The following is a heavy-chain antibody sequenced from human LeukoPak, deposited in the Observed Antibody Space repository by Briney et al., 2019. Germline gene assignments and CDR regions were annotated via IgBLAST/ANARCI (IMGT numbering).Heavy chain of an antibody. D-gene: IGHD6-13*01. CDR1: GGAFSGYY. CDR3: ANARIAAYGMDV. CDR2: INHSGST. J-gene: IGHJ6*02. Sequence: SETLSLTCAVYGGAFSGYYWSWIRQPPGKGLEWIGEINHSGSTNYNPSLKSRVTISVDTSKNQFSLKLSSVTAADTAVYYCANARIAAYGMDVWGQGTTVTVSS. V-gene: IGHV4-34*01.